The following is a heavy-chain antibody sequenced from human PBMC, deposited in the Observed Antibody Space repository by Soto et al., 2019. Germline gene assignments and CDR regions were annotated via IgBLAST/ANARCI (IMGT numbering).Heavy chain of an antibody. Sequence: EVQLVESGGGLVQPGGSPRLSCAASEFTFRSHWMHWVRQAPGKGLEWVANINEDGRENYYVDSVKGRFTISRDNAKNSLYLQMNSLRAEDTAIYYCARELLRVCSFDIWGQGTMVTVSS. CDR2: INEDGREN. V-gene: IGHV3-7*01. D-gene: IGHD1-26*01. CDR3: ARELLRVCSFDI. CDR1: EFTFRSHW. J-gene: IGHJ3*02.